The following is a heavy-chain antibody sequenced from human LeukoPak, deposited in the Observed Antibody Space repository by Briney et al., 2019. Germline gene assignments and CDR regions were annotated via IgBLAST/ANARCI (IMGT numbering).Heavy chain of an antibody. D-gene: IGHD4-23*01. CDR2: IDPDDSGS. CDR3: AGVRAGGNRAFDV. J-gene: IGHJ3*01. V-gene: IGHV3-74*01. CDR1: GFTFSSYW. Sequence: GGSLRLSCAASGFTFSSYWMHWVRQAPGEGLVWVSRIDPDDSGSTYADSVKGRFTISRDNAKNTLWLQMNSLRADDTAVYYCAGVRAGGNRAFDVWGQRTVVAVSS.